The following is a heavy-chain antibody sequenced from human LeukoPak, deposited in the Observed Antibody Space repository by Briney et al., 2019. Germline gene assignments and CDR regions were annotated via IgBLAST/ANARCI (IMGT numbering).Heavy chain of an antibody. J-gene: IGHJ4*02. CDR1: GFTFGNYW. CDR2: INMDGSEK. Sequence: GGSLRLSCAASGFTFGNYWMSWVRQAPGKGPEWVAHINMDGSEKYYVDSVKGRFTISRDNAKNSRYLQMNSLKVEDTAVYYCARDKVTYWGPGTLVTVSS. V-gene: IGHV3-7*01. CDR3: ARDKVTY.